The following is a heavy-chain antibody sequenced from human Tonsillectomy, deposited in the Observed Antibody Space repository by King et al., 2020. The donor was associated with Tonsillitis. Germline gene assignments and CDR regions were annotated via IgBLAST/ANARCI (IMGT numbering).Heavy chain of an antibody. D-gene: IGHD2-15*01. CDR3: ARGGYCSGSSCYSDGFDI. V-gene: IGHV4-4*02. CDR1: GGSISSSTW. J-gene: IGHJ3*02. Sequence: VQLQESGPGLVKASGTLSLTCAVSGGSISSSTWWSWVRQPPGKGLEWIGEIYHSGSTNYDPSLKSRVTISVDKSKNQFSLKLSSVTAADTAVYYCARGGYCSGSSCYSDGFDIWGQGTMVTVS. CDR2: IYHSGST.